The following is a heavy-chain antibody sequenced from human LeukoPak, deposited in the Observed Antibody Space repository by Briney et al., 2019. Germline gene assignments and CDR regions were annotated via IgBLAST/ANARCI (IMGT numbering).Heavy chain of an antibody. V-gene: IGHV3-7*01. Sequence: PGGSLRLSCAASGFTFSSYWMSWVRQAPGKGLEWVANIKQDGSEKCYVDSVKGRFTISRDNAKNSLYLQMNSLRAEDTAVYYCAREDIAVAGCNDYWGQGTLVTVSS. D-gene: IGHD6-19*01. J-gene: IGHJ4*02. CDR1: GFTFSSYW. CDR3: AREDIAVAGCNDY. CDR2: IKQDGSEK.